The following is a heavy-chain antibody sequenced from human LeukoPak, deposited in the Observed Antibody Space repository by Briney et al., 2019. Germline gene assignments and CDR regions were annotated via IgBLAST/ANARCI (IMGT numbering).Heavy chain of an antibody. CDR3: ARVWAPQYYDYGPDSDY. D-gene: IGHD3-16*01. J-gene: IGHJ4*02. CDR1: GYTFTGYY. Sequence: ASVKVSCKASGYTFTGYYMHWVRQAPGQGLEWMGWINPNSGGTNYAQKFQGRVTMTRDTSISTAYMELSRLRSDDTAVYYCARVWAPQYYDYGPDSDYWGQGTLVTVSS. V-gene: IGHV1-2*02. CDR2: INPNSGGT.